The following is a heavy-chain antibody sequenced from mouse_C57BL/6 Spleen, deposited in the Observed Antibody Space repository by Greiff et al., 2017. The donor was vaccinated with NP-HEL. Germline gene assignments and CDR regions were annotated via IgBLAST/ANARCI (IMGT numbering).Heavy chain of an antibody. V-gene: IGHV14-2*01. CDR2: IDPEDGET. CDR3: ARDDYGSSRFFYYAMDY. J-gene: IGHJ4*01. D-gene: IGHD1-1*01. Sequence: VQLKQSGAELVKPGASVKLSCTASGFNIKDYYMHWVKQRTEQGLEWIGRIDPEDGETKYAPKFQGKATITADTASNTAYLQLSILTSEDTAVYYCARDDYGSSRFFYYAMDYWGQGTSVTVSS. CDR1: GFNIKDYY.